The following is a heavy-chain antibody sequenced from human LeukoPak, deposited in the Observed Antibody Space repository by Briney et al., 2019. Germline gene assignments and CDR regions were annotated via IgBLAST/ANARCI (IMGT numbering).Heavy chain of an antibody. CDR3: AKDGGYMNDF. D-gene: IGHD3-10*01. Sequence: PGGSLGLSCAASGFTFSSYWMYWVRQAPGKGLVWVSRITSDGSSTRYADSVKGRFTISRDNAKNMVYLQMNSLRAEDTAVYYCAKDGGYMNDFWGQGTLVTVSS. V-gene: IGHV3-74*01. CDR2: ITSDGSST. J-gene: IGHJ4*02. CDR1: GFTFSSYW.